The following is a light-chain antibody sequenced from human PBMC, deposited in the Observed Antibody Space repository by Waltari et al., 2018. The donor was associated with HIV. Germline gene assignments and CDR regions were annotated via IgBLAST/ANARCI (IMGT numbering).Light chain of an antibody. Sequence: DSVMTQSPDPLVVSLGERATINCKSGESDLKNSSYRSYLAWYQQKPGQRPKLLISWASIRESGVPDRFSASGSGTDVTLTITTLQAEDVAVYYCQQYSGIPYTFGQGTKLEIK. CDR3: QQYSGIPYT. V-gene: IGKV4-1*01. CDR2: WAS. CDR1: ESDLKNSSYRSY. J-gene: IGKJ2*01.